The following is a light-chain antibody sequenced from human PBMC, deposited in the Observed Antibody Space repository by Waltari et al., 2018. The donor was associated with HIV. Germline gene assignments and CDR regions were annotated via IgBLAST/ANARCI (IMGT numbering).Light chain of an antibody. J-gene: IGLJ3*02. Sequence: QSVLTPPPSVSGAPGQRVTTLCPGGSTNLGSGYDVHWYQQFPGTAPKVLIYANTNRPSGVPDRFSGSKSGYSASLVITGLQAEDDADYYCQSYDSSLSGWVFRGGTKLTVL. CDR3: QSYDSSLSGWV. CDR2: ANT. CDR1: STNLGSGYD. V-gene: IGLV1-40*01.